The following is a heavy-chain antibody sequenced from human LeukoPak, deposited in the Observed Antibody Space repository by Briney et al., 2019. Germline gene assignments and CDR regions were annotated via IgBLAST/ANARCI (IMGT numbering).Heavy chain of an antibody. CDR3: ARDGPVPATADAFDF. D-gene: IGHD2-2*01. J-gene: IGHJ3*01. CDR1: GYSFTNYW. V-gene: IGHV5-51*01. Sequence: PGESLKISCKGSGYSFTNYWIGWVRQMPGKGLEWMGIIYPGDSDIRNSPSLQGQVTISADKSISTVYLQWSSLKASDTAMYYCARDGPVPATADAFDFWGQGTMVTVSS. CDR2: IYPGDSDI.